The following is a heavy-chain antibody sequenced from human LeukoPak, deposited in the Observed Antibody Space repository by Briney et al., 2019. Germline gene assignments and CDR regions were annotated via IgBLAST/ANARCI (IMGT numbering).Heavy chain of an antibody. Sequence: SETLSLTCTVSGGSISSYYWSWIRQPPGKGLEWIGYIYYSGSTNYNPSLKSRVTISVDTSKNQFSLKLSSVTAADRAVYYCARETSQKGAHYMYVWGKGTTVTISS. J-gene: IGHJ6*03. V-gene: IGHV4-59*01. CDR2: IYYSGST. CDR3: ARETSQKGAHYMYV. CDR1: GGSISSYY. D-gene: IGHD3-16*01.